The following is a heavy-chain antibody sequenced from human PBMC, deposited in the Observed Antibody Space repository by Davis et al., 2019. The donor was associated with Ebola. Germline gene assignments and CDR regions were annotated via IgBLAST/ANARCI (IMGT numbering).Heavy chain of an antibody. J-gene: IGHJ6*02. CDR1: GFTVSRHA. D-gene: IGHD2-2*01. V-gene: IGHV3-23*01. CDR2: ISGDARET. CDR3: AKNRANCCFFGMKV. Sequence: PGGSLRLSCVASGFTVSRHAMGWVRQAPGKGLEWVAVISGDARETYYADSVKGRFSISRDNAKNTVSLQMSSLRADDTAVYYCAKNRANCCFFGMKVWGQGTSVTVTS.